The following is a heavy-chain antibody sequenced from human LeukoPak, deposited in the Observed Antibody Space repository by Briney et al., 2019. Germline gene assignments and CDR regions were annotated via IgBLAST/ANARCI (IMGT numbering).Heavy chain of an antibody. J-gene: IGHJ3*02. D-gene: IGHD5-24*01. CDR1: GASISIYY. Sequence: ADTLSLTCTLSGASISIYYWRWIRQPTGKGLDWIGRIYTSGSTNNPSHTTRVTLSVNTSKNQFSLKLSSVTAADTAVYYCAGGRDGYNSGAFDIWGQGTMVTVSS. V-gene: IGHV4-4*07. CDR3: AGGRDGYNSGAFDI. CDR2: IYTSGST.